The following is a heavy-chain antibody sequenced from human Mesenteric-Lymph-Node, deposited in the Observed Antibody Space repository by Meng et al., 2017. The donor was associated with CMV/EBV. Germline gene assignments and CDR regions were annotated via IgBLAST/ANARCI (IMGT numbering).Heavy chain of an antibody. D-gene: IGHD2-21*01. CDR3: ARERCTGRGDGYYGPRWFDP. CDR1: GYTFTSYG. V-gene: IGHV1-18*01. Sequence: AVNVSCKASGYTFTSYGISEVRQAPGQGLEWMGWSSAYNGNTDFAQKLQGRVTMTTDTSTSTAYMELRSLRSDDTAVYSCARERCTGRGDGYYGPRWFDPWGQGTLVTVSS. CDR2: SSAYNGNT. J-gene: IGHJ5*02.